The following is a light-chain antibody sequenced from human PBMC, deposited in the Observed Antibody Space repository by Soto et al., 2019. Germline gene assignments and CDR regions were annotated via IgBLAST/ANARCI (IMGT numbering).Light chain of an antibody. Sequence: QSVLTQPPSASGTPGQRVTISCSGGSSNIVSNTVNWYQQLPGTAPKLLIYSNNQRPSGVPDRFSVSKSGTSASLAISELQSEDEDDYYCAAFDDNLNGFVFGIGTKVTVL. CDR1: SSNIVSNT. J-gene: IGLJ1*01. V-gene: IGLV1-44*01. CDR2: SNN. CDR3: AAFDDNLNGFV.